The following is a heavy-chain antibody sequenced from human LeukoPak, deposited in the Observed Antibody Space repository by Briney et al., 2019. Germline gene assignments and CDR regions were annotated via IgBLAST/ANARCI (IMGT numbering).Heavy chain of an antibody. CDR2: IIPIFGTA. V-gene: IGHV1-69*13. CDR3: ARRVYNWFDP. CDR1: GGTFSSYA. Sequence: SVKVSCKAAGGTFSSYAISWVRQAPGQGLEWMGGIIPIFGTANYAQKFQGRVTITADESTSTAYMELSSLRSEDTAVYYCARRVYNWFDPWGQGTLVTVSS. J-gene: IGHJ5*02.